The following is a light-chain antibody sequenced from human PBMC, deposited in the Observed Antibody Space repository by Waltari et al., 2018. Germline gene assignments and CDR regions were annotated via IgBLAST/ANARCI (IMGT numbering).Light chain of an antibody. J-gene: IGKJ3*01. CDR2: WAS. CDR3: QQHYTTPFT. V-gene: IGKV4-1*01. Sequence: DIVMTQSPDSLAVSLGERATINCKSSQSVLYSSDNKNYLAWYQQKPGQPPKLLFYWASTRESGVPDRFSGSGSGTDFTLTISSLLAEDVAVYYCQQHYTTPFTFGPGTTVDIK. CDR1: QSVLYSSDNKNY.